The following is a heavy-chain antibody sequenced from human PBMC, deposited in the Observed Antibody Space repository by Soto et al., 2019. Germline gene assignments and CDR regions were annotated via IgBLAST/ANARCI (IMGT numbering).Heavy chain of an antibody. CDR3: ARDRTDRADFDHIDY. CDR1: GFTFNFYS. V-gene: IGHV3-21*01. Sequence: GGSLRLSCAASGFTFNFYSMNWVRQAPGKGLEWVSSISSISSYIYYADSVKGRFTISRDNAKNSLYLQMNSLRAEDTAVYYCARDRTDRADFDHIDYWGQGTLVTVSS. J-gene: IGHJ4*02. CDR2: ISSISSYI. D-gene: IGHD3-9*01.